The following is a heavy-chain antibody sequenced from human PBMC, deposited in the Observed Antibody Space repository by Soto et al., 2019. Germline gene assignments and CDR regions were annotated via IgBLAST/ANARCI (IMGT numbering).Heavy chain of an antibody. J-gene: IGHJ4*02. CDR2: ISYDGANT. V-gene: IGHV3-30*09. CDR1: GFTFTNYA. CDR3: ARDRDSCGLSHLDS. D-gene: IGHD3-22*01. Sequence: QVQLVESGGGVVQPGRSLRLSCATSGFTFTNYAVHWVRQAPGKGLEWLTLISYDGANTQYADSVKGRFAVSRDNSDNTVFLQMNSLTTEDTAIYYCARDRDSCGLSHLDSWGQGTLVTVSS.